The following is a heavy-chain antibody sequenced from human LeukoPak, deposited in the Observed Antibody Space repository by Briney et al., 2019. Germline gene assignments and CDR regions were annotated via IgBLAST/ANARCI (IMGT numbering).Heavy chain of an antibody. CDR3: ARTQPLTNYDILTGYSSCFDY. D-gene: IGHD3-9*01. CDR2: ISAYNGNT. J-gene: IGHJ4*02. CDR1: GYTFTSYG. Sequence: ASVKVSCKASGYTFTSYGISWVRQAPGQGLEWMGWISAYNGNTNYAQKLQGRVTMTTDTSTSTAYMELRSLRSDDTAVYYCARTQPLTNYDILTGYSSCFDYWGQGTLVTVSS. V-gene: IGHV1-18*01.